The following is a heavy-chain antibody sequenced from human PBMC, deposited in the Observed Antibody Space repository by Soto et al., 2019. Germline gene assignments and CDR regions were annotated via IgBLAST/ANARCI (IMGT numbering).Heavy chain of an antibody. D-gene: IGHD2-2*01. CDR3: ARVVPAAVDYYYYGMDV. CDR1: GGSISSGDYY. Sequence: SETLSLTCTVSGGSISSGDYYWSWIRQPPGKGLEWIGYIYYSGSTYYNPSLKSRVTISVDTSKNQFSLKLSSVTAADTAVYYCARVVPAAVDYYYYGMDVWGKGTTVTAPQ. V-gene: IGHV4-30-4*01. CDR2: IYYSGST. J-gene: IGHJ6*04.